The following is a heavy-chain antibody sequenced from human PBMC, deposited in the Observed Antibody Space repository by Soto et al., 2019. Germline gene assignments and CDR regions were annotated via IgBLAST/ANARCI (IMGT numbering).Heavy chain of an antibody. V-gene: IGHV1-2*02. CDR1: GYTFTCHY. D-gene: IGHD3-22*01. Sequence: SVKVSCNASGYTFTCHYRHWVRQAPGQGLEWMGWVNPNSGETDDAQTFKGSVTMTTDTSISTGYMELSSLRSDDTAVYYCARDLAALYDSSGYYLDFWRQGTLVTVSS. CDR3: ARDLAALYDSSGYYLDF. CDR2: VNPNSGET. J-gene: IGHJ4*02.